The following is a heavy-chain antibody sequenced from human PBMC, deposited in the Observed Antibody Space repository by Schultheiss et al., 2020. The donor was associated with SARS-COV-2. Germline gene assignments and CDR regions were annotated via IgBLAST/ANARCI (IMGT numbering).Heavy chain of an antibody. V-gene: IGHV4-61*01. D-gene: IGHD5-18*01. J-gene: IGHJ4*02. CDR3: ARDKGYSYVGVFDY. CDR2: IYYSGST. CDR1: GGSISSSSYY. Sequence: SETLSLTCTVSGGSISSSSYYWSWIRQYPGKGLDWIGYIYYSGSTNYNPSLKSRVTISVETSKNQFSLKLSSVTAADTAVYYCARDKGYSYVGVFDYWGQGTLVTVSS.